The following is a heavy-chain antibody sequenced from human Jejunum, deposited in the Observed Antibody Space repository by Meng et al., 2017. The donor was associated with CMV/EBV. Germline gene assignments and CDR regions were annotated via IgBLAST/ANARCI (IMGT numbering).Heavy chain of an antibody. Sequence: SGYTFTSSDINWVRQATGKGLEWMGWMNPNNGNTGYGQKFQGRVTLTRNTAISTAYMELSSLRSEDTAVYYCLLTPRRVGHGMDVWGQGTTVTVSS. D-gene: IGHD2-15*01. J-gene: IGHJ6*02. CDR3: LLTPRRVGHGMDV. CDR1: GYTFTSSD. V-gene: IGHV1-8*01. CDR2: MNPNNGNT.